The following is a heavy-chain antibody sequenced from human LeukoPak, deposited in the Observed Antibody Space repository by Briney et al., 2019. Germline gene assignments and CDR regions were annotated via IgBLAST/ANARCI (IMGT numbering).Heavy chain of an antibody. J-gene: IGHJ4*02. Sequence: SETLSLTCTVSSGSISTFYWSWIRQPPGKGLEWIGYVYQSGTTSYNPSLKRRVTTSSDTSKNQFALRVTSVTAADTAVYYCARHGGSLGYFDNWGQGTLVTVSS. V-gene: IGHV4-59*08. D-gene: IGHD1-26*01. CDR1: SGSISTFY. CDR2: VYQSGTT. CDR3: ARHGGSLGYFDN.